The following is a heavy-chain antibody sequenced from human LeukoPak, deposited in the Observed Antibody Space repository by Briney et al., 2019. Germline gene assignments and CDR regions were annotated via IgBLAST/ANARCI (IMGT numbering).Heavy chain of an antibody. CDR3: AKGGDIWSGYYTGLDYFDY. Sequence: GGSLRLSCAASGFTFSSYGMHWVRQAPGKGLEWVAFIRYDGSNKYYADSVKGRFTISRDNSKNTLYLQMNSLRAEDTAVYYCAKGGDIWSGYYTGLDYFDYRGQGTLVTVSS. D-gene: IGHD3-3*01. J-gene: IGHJ4*02. CDR2: IRYDGSNK. V-gene: IGHV3-30*02. CDR1: GFTFSSYG.